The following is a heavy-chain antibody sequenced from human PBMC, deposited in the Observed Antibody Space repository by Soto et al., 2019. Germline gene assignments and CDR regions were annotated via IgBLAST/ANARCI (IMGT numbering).Heavy chain of an antibody. Sequence: EVQLVETGGGLIQPGGSLRLSCAASGFSVGSNYMTWVRQSPGKGLEWVSLIYSNGDTDYADSVKGRFSISRDNFKNPLYLQMNNLRAEDTAVYHCERKSDSSPVPEEDGVWGRGTLVTVSS. V-gene: IGHV3-53*02. CDR1: GFSVGSNY. J-gene: IGHJ4*02. CDR3: ERKSDSSPVPEEDGV. CDR2: IYSNGDT. D-gene: IGHD2-8*01.